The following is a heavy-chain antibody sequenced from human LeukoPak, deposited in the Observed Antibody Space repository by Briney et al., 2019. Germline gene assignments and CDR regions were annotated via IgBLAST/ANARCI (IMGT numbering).Heavy chain of an antibody. CDR3: ARHVYCSGGSCNLSYFDY. CDR2: IYYSGST. CDR1: GGSISSRIYY. V-gene: IGHV4-39*01. D-gene: IGHD2-15*01. Sequence: PSETLSLTCTVSGGSISSRIYYWGWIRQPPGKGLEWIGSIYYSGSTYYNLSLKSRVTISVDTSKNQFSLKLSSLTAADTAVYSCARHVYCSGGSCNLSYFDYWGQGTLVTASS. J-gene: IGHJ4*02.